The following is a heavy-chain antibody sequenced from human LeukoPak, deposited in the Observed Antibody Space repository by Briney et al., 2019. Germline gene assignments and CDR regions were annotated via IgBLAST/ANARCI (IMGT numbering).Heavy chain of an antibody. D-gene: IGHD3-3*01. CDR3: ARGDDFWSGYYMDV. J-gene: IGHJ6*03. CDR2: IYYSGST. CDR1: GGSISSGGYS. V-gene: IGHV4-30-4*07. Sequence: SETLSLTCAVSGGSISSGGYSWSWIRQPPGKGLEWIGYIYYSGSTYYNPSLKSRVTISVDTSKNQFSLKLSSVTAADTAVYYCARGDDFWSGYYMDVWGKGTTVTVSS.